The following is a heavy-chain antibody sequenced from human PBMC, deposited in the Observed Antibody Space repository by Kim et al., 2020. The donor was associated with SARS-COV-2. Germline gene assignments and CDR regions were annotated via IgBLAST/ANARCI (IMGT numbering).Heavy chain of an antibody. CDR2: IYYSGST. V-gene: IGHV4-39*01. Sequence: SETLSLTCTVSGGSISSSSYYWGWIRQPPGKGLEWIGSIYYSGSTYYNPSLKSRVTISVDTSKNQFSLKLSSVTAADTAVYYCARGSYYYGSGSYHPPDYYYYGMDVCGQGTTVTVSS. D-gene: IGHD3-10*01. CDR3: ARGSYYYGSGSYHPPDYYYYGMDV. CDR1: GGSISSSSYY. J-gene: IGHJ6*02.